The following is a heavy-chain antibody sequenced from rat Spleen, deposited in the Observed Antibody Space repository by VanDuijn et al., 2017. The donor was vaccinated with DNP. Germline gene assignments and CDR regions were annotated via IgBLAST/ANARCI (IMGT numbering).Heavy chain of an antibody. CDR1: GFTFSDYG. CDR2: ISPSGGYT. Sequence: EVQLVDSGGGLVQPGRSLKLSCAASGFTFSDYGMHWIRQAPTKGPEWVASISPSGGYTYYRDSVKGRFTISRDNAENTVYLQMNSLRSEDTATYYCAKITTDYWGQGVMVTVSS. CDR3: AKITTDY. J-gene: IGHJ2*01. D-gene: IGHD1-10*01. V-gene: IGHV5-19*01.